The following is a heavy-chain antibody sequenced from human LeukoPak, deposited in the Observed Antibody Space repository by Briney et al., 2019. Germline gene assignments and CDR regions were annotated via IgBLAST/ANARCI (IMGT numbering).Heavy chain of an antibody. V-gene: IGHV3-48*04. CDR2: ISSSGSTI. Sequence: GSLRLSCAASGFTFSSSAMNWVRQAPGKGLEWVSYISSSGSTIYYADSVKGRFTISRDNAKNSLYLQMNSLRAEDTAVYYCAELGITMIGGVWGKGTTVTISS. D-gene: IGHD3-10*02. J-gene: IGHJ6*04. CDR3: AELGITMIGGV. CDR1: GFTFSSSA.